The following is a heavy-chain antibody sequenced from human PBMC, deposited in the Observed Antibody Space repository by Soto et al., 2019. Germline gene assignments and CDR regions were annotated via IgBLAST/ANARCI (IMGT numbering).Heavy chain of an antibody. CDR2: INPSGGST. Sequence: ASVKVSCKASGYTFTSYYMHWVRQAPGQGLEWMGIINPSGGSTSYAQKFQGRVTMTRDTSTSTVYMELSSLRSEDTAVYYCARGGEVLRFLEWSQAGAFDIWGQGTMVT. V-gene: IGHV1-46*01. CDR1: GYTFTSYY. J-gene: IGHJ3*02. D-gene: IGHD3-3*01. CDR3: ARGGEVLRFLEWSQAGAFDI.